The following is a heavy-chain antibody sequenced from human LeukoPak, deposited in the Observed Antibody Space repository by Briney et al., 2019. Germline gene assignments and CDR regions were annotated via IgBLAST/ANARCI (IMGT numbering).Heavy chain of an antibody. D-gene: IGHD5-24*01. V-gene: IGHV4-39*01. CDR1: GGSISSTRYY. J-gene: IGHJ4*02. CDR2: IYYSGIT. CDR3: ARHEDKRWLQSSFDY. Sequence: PSETLSLTCTVSGGSISSTRYYWGWIRQPPGKGLEWIGSIYYSGITYYNPSLKSRITISVDTSKNQFSLKQSSVTAADAAVYYCARHEDKRWLQSSFDYWGQGTLVTVSS.